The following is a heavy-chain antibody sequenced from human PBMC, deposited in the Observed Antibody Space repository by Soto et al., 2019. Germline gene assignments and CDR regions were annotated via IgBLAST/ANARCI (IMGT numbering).Heavy chain of an antibody. V-gene: IGHV4-59*01. CDR1: GGSISSYY. CDR2: IYYSGST. CDR3: ARVPLGVRLNCFDP. D-gene: IGHD3-3*01. J-gene: IGHJ5*02. Sequence: SETLSLTCTVSGGSISSYYWSWIRQPPGKGLEWIGYIYYSGSTNYNPSLKSRVTISVDTSKNQFSLKLSPVTAADTAVYYCARVPLGVRLNCFDPWGQGTLVTVSS.